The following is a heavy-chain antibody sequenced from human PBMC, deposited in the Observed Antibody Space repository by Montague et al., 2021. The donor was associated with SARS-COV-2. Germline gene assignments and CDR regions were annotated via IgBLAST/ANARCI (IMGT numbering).Heavy chain of an antibody. J-gene: IGHJ6*03. CDR3: ARLRDGVVPSPILGVGPYYSYYYMDV. D-gene: IGHD3-10*01. Sequence: SETLSLTCAVHGTSFSGYYWNWIRQPPGKGLEWIGEINHGGSTKYSPSLKSPLTISADTSKTQFSLKLTSVAAADTAVYYCARLRDGVVPSPILGVGPYYSYYYMDVWGRGTTVTVSS. CDR1: GTSFSGYY. CDR2: INHGGST. V-gene: IGHV4-34*01.